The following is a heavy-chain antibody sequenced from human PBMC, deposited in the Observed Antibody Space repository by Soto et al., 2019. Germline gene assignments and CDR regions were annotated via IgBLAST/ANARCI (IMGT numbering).Heavy chain of an antibody. CDR3: ARGLRVYSSNFDY. D-gene: IGHD5-18*01. Sequence: GGSLRLSCAASGFTFSTYAMSWVRQAPGKGLEWVSTISGSGGSTYYADSVKGRFTISRDNSKNTLYVQMNSLRAEDTAVYYCARGLRVYSSNFDYWGQGTLVTVSS. CDR1: GFTFSTYA. CDR2: ISGSGGST. V-gene: IGHV3-23*01. J-gene: IGHJ4*02.